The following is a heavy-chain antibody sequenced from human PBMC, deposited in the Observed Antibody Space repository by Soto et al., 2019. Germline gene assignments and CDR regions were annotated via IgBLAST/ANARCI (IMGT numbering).Heavy chain of an antibody. CDR1: GFTFSSYW. V-gene: IGHV3-74*01. Sequence: GGSLRLSCAASGFTFSSYWMHWVRQAPGKGLVWVSRINSDGSSTSYADSVKGRLTISRDNSKNTLYLQMNSLRAEDTAVYYCAKDRRAAAGSSYYYYYGMDVWGQGTTVTVSS. CDR3: AKDRRAAAGSSYYYYYGMDV. D-gene: IGHD6-13*01. J-gene: IGHJ6*02. CDR2: INSDGSST.